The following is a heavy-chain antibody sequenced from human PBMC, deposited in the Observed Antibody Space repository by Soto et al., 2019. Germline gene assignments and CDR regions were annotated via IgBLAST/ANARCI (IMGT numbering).Heavy chain of an antibody. CDR1: GFTFSSYA. J-gene: IGHJ6*02. CDR3: PSQEGPDYYYYGMDV. V-gene: IGHV3-30-3*01. CDR2: ISYDGSNK. Sequence: GGSLRLSCAASGFTFSSYAMHWVRQAPGKGLEWVAVISYDGSNKYYADSVKGRFTISRDNSKNALYLQMNSLRAEDTAVYYCPSQEGPDYYYYGMDVWGHGTTVTVSS.